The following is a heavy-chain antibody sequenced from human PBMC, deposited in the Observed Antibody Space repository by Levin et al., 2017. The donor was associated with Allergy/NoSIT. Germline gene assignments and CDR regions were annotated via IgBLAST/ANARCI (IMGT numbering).Heavy chain of an antibody. CDR2: ISGSGGST. D-gene: IGHD3-10*01. CDR1: GFTFSSYA. CDR3: AKVPYYYGSGSYLGENYFDY. Sequence: ETLSLTCAASGFTFSSYAMSWVRQAPGKGLEWVSAISGSGGSTYYADSVKGRFTISRDNSKNTLYLQMNSLRAEDTAVYYCAKVPYYYGSGSYLGENYFDYWGQGTLVTVSS. J-gene: IGHJ4*02. V-gene: IGHV3-23*01.